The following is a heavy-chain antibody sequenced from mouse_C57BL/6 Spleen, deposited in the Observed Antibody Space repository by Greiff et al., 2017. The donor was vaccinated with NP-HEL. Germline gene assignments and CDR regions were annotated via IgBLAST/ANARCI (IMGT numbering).Heavy chain of an antibody. D-gene: IGHD1-1*01. J-gene: IGHJ3*01. V-gene: IGHV5-4*01. CDR3: AREDYYGSQFAY. Sequence: EVKVVESGGGLVKPGGSLKLSCAASGFTFSSYAMSWVRQTPEKRLEWVATISDGGSYTYYPDNVKGRFTISRDNAKNNLYLQMSHLKSEDTAMYYCAREDYYGSQFAYWGQGTLVTVSA. CDR2: ISDGGSYT. CDR1: GFTFSSYA.